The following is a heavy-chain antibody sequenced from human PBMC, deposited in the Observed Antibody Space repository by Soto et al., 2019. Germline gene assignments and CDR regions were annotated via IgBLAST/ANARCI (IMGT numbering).Heavy chain of an antibody. CDR3: AREISGSYYNGYYYYYMDV. J-gene: IGHJ6*03. CDR1: GFTVSSNY. D-gene: IGHD3-10*01. Sequence: GESLKISCAASGFTVSSNYMSWVRQAPGKGLEWVSIIYSGGSTYYADSVKGRFTISRDNSKNTLYLQMNSLRAEDTAVYYCAREISGSYYNGYYYYYMDVWGKGTTVTVSS. CDR2: IYSGGST. V-gene: IGHV3-66*01.